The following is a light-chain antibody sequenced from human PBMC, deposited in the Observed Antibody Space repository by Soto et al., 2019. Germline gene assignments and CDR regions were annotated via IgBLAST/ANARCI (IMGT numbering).Light chain of an antibody. J-gene: IGKJ5*01. Sequence: EMVMTQSPATLSVSPGERATLSCRASQSVSSNLAWYQQKPGQAPRLLIYGASSRATGIPVRFSGSGSGTEFTLTISSLQSEDFAVYYCQQYYTWPLTFGQGTRLAIK. CDR3: QQYYTWPLT. V-gene: IGKV3-15*01. CDR1: QSVSSN. CDR2: GAS.